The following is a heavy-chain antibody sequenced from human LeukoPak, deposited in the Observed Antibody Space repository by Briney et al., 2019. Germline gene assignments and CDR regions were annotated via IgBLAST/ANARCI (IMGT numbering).Heavy chain of an antibody. Sequence: GGSLRLSCAASGFTVSSNFVTWVHQAPGKGLEWLSIIYSGGGTDYADSVKGRFTISRDNSKNTVYLQMNSLRAEDTAMYHCARKSLGIVAAGTFFGSWGQGTLVTVSS. D-gene: IGHD6-13*01. CDR3: ARKSLGIVAAGTFFGS. J-gene: IGHJ5*02. V-gene: IGHV3-53*01. CDR2: IYSGGGT. CDR1: GFTVSSNF.